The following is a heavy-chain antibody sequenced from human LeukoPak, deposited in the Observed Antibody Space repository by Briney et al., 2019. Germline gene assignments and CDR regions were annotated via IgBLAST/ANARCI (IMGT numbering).Heavy chain of an antibody. CDR3: AKDKRLAVAVAYYFDY. J-gene: IGHJ4*02. Sequence: GGSLILSCAASGFTFSSYAMSWVRQAPGKGLEWVSAISGSGGSTYYADSVKGRFTISRDNSKNTLYLQMNSLRAEDTAVYYCAKDKRLAVAVAYYFDYWGQGTLVTVSS. V-gene: IGHV3-23*01. CDR1: GFTFSSYA. D-gene: IGHD6-19*01. CDR2: ISGSGGST.